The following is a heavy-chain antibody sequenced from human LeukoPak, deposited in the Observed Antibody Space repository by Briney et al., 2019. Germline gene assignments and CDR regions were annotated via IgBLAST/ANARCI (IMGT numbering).Heavy chain of an antibody. V-gene: IGHV4-61*02. J-gene: IGHJ4*02. Sequence: PSQTLSLTCTVSGGSISSGSYYWSWIRQPAGKGLEWIGRIYTSGSTNYNPSLKSRVTMSVDTSKNQFSLKLSSVTAADTAVYYCARGYGSGRVKYFDYWGQGTLVTVSS. CDR1: GGSISSGSYY. D-gene: IGHD3-10*01. CDR3: ARGYGSGRVKYFDY. CDR2: IYTSGST.